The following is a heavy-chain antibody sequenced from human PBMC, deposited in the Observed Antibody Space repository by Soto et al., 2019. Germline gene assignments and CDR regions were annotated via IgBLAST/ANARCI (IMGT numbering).Heavy chain of an antibody. D-gene: IGHD3-10*01. J-gene: IGHJ4*02. V-gene: IGHV4-39*07. CDR2: ISRSGSA. CDR1: GGSISSSSYY. CDR3: ARGPLMTYYYNSGVRDRGYFDF. Sequence: SETLSLTCTVSGGSISSSSYYWGWIRQPPGKGLEWLGEISRSGSATYNPSLKGRVTMSVDTSKNQISLNVTSVTAADTAVYYCARGPLMTYYYNSGVRDRGYFDFWGQGTLVTVSS.